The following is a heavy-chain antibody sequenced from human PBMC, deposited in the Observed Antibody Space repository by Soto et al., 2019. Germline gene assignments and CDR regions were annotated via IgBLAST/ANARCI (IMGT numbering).Heavy chain of an antibody. CDR1: GFTFSSYV. CDR2: ISGSGTGT. V-gene: IGHV3-23*01. D-gene: IGHD6-19*01. CDR3: AKGPNILYSSGWYSL. J-gene: IGHJ4*02. Sequence: EVQLLESGGGLAQPGGSLRLSCGASGFTFSSYVMSWVRQATGKGLEWVSSISGSGTGTYYADSAKGRFTISRDNSRNTLYLQMNSLRAEDTAVYYCAKGPNILYSSGWYSLWGQGTLVTVSS.